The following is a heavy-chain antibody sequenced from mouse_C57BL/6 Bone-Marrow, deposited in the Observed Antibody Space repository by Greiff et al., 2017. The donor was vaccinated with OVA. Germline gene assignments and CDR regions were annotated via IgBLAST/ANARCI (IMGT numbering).Heavy chain of an antibody. CDR2: IYPGDGDT. J-gene: IGHJ4*01. D-gene: IGHD2-10*02. V-gene: IGHV1-82*01. Sequence: VQLVESGPELVKPGASVKISCKASGYAFSSSWMNWVKQRPGKGLEWIGRIYPGDGDTNYNGKFKGKATLTADKSSSTAYMQLSSLTSEDSAVYFCARRYGNFGAMDYWGQGTSVTVSS. CDR3: ARRYGNFGAMDY. CDR1: GYAFSSSW.